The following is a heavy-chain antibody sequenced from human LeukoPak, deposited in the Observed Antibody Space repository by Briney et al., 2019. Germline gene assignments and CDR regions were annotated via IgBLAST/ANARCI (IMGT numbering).Heavy chain of an antibody. Sequence: ASVKVSCKASGYTFTSYGTSWVRQAPGHGLEWMGWISAYNGNTNYAQKLQGRVTMTTDTSTRTAYVELRSLRSDDTAVYYCALGYCSVGSCYGPLFAFDTWGQGTMVTVSS. CDR2: ISAYNGNT. CDR3: ALGYCSVGSCYGPLFAFDT. J-gene: IGHJ3*02. CDR1: GYTFTSYG. D-gene: IGHD2-15*01. V-gene: IGHV1-18*01.